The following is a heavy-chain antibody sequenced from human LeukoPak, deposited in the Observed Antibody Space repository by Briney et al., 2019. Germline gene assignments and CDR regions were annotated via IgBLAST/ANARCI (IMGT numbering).Heavy chain of an antibody. CDR1: GFTFSSYS. D-gene: IGHD3-10*01. V-gene: IGHV3-23*01. CDR3: ARDQGDVVRGVRWPPQDYGMDV. J-gene: IGHJ6*02. CDR2: ISGSGGST. Sequence: PGGSLRLSCAASGFTFSSYSMSWVRQAPGKGLEWVSAISGSGGSTYYADSVKGRFTISRDNSKNTLYLQMNSLRAEDTAVYYCARDQGDVVRGVRWPPQDYGMDVWGQGTTVTVSS.